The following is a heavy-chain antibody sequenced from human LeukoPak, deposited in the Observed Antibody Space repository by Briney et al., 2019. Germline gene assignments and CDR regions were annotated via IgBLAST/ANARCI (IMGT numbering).Heavy chain of an antibody. J-gene: IGHJ5*02. D-gene: IGHD4-17*01. CDR1: GGSISSYY. CDR3: ARGDYGDYS. V-gene: IGHV4-59*01. CDR2: IYYSGST. Sequence: SETLSLTCTVSGGSISSYYWSWIRQPPGKGLEWIGYIYYSGSTNYNPSLKSRVTISVDTSKNRLSLKLSSVTAADTAVYYCARGDYGDYSWGQGTLVTVSS.